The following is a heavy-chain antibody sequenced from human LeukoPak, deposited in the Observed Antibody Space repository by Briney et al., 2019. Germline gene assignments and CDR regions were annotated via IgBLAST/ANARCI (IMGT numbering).Heavy chain of an antibody. CDR1: GFTFSDYY. D-gene: IGHD2-15*01. V-gene: IGHV3-11*05. CDR2: ISSSSSYT. Sequence: GGSLRLSCAASGFTFSDYYMSWVRQAPGKGLEWGSYISSSSSYTNYADSVKGRFTISRDNAKNSLYLQMNSLRAEDTAVYYCARESRYCSGGSCYMSDYWGQGTLVTVSS. J-gene: IGHJ4*02. CDR3: ARESRYCSGGSCYMSDY.